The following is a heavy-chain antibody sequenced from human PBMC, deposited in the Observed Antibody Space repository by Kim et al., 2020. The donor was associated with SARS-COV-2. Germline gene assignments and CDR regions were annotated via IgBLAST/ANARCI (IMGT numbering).Heavy chain of an antibody. Sequence: IYAQKFQGRVTMTEDTSTDTAYMELSSLRSEDTAVYYCATVGLGGRWFDPWGQGTLVTVSS. D-gene: IGHD1-26*01. V-gene: IGHV1-24*01. J-gene: IGHJ5*02. CDR3: ATVGLGGRWFDP.